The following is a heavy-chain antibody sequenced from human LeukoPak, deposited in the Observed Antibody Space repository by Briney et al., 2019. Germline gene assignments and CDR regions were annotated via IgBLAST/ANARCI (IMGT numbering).Heavy chain of an antibody. CDR2: IWYDGSNK. D-gene: IGHD6-25*01. CDR1: GLTFSSYG. CDR3: ARDRRLSYFDY. J-gene: IGHJ4*02. V-gene: IGHV3-33*01. Sequence: GGSLRLSCAASGLTFSSYGMHWVRQAPGKGLEWVAVIWYDGSNKYYAESVMGRFTISRDNSKNTPYLQMNSLRDEDTAVYYCARDRRLSYFDYWGQGTLVTVSS.